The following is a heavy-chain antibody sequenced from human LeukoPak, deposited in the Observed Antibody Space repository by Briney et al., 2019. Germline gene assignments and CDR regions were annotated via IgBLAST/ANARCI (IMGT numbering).Heavy chain of an antibody. J-gene: IGHJ3*01. CDR1: GGSISSYY. V-gene: IGHV4-4*08. D-gene: IGHD2-15*01. CDR3: AREVVVAATLDAFDV. Sequence: PSETLSLTCTVSGGSISSYYWSWIRQPPGKGLEWIGHIYYSGSTYYNSSLQSRITISVDTSKNQFSLKLSSVTAADTAVYYCAREVVVAATLDAFDVWGQGTMVTVSS. CDR2: IYYSGST.